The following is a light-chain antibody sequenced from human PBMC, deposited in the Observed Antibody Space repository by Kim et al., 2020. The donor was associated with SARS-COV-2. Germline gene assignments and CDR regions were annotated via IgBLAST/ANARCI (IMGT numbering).Light chain of an antibody. CDR1: KLGDKY. J-gene: IGLJ1*01. Sequence: SVCPGQTASITCSGDKLGDKYACWYQQKPGQSPVLLMYHDSKRPSGIPERFSGSNSGNTATLTISGTQAMDEADYYCQAWDSSTYVFGTGTKVTVL. CDR2: HDS. CDR3: QAWDSSTYV. V-gene: IGLV3-1*01.